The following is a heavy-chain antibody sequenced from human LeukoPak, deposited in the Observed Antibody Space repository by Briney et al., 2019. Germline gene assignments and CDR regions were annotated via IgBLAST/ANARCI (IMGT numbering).Heavy chain of an antibody. V-gene: IGHV3-23*01. J-gene: IGHJ4*02. CDR1: GFSFSTYA. CDR2: ISGSGVST. CDR3: AKDRRSCIGASCLLHQD. Sequence: GGSLRLSXAASGFSFSTYAMSWVCQAPGKGLEWVSSISGSGVSTWYAESVKGRFTISRDNSKSTLLLQSNSLRAEDTAVYYCAKDRRSCIGASCLLHQDWGQGTLVTVSS. D-gene: IGHD2-15*01.